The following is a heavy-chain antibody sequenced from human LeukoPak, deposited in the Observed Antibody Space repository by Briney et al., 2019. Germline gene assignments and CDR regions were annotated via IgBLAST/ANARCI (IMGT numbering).Heavy chain of an antibody. CDR2: INHSGST. J-gene: IGHJ4*02. V-gene: IGHV4-34*01. CDR1: GGSFSGYY. D-gene: IGHD3-22*01. CDR3: ARGRYYDSSGYYPEVYFDY. Sequence: SETLSLTCAVYGGSFSGYYWSWIRQPPGKGLEWIGEINHSGSTNYNPSLKSRVTISVDTSKNQFSLKLSSLTAADTAVYYCARGRYYDSSGYYPEVYFDYWGQGTLVTVSS.